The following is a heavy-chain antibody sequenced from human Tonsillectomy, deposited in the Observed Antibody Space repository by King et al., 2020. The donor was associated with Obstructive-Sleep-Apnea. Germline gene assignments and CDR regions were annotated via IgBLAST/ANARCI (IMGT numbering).Heavy chain of an antibody. J-gene: IGHJ6*02. V-gene: IGHV3-48*04. D-gene: IGHD3-10*01. CDR2: ISSSSSDI. CDR1: GFTFYSYS. CDR3: ARDISFPLVGGTYYHYGMDV. Sequence: VQLVESGGGLVQPGGSLRLSCAASGFTFYSYSMNWVRQAPGEGLEWGSYISSSSSDIYYADSVKGRFTISRDNAKYSLSLQMSSLRAEDTAVYYCARDISFPLVGGTYYHYGMDVWGQGTTVTVSS.